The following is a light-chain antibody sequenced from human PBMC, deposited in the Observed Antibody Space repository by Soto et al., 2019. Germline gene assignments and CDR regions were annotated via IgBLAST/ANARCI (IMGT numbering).Light chain of an antibody. CDR3: QQYNSYSQT. V-gene: IGKV1-5*01. CDR2: DAS. Sequence: EIQMTQSTSTLSASVGDRVTITCRASQSISSWLAWYQQKPGKAPKLLIYDASSLESGVPSRFSGSGSGTEFTLTISSLQPDDFATYYCQQYNSYSQTFGQGTKVDIK. CDR1: QSISSW. J-gene: IGKJ1*01.